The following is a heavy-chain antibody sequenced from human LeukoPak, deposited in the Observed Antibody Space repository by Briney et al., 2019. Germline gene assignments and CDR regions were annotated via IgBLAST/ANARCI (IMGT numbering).Heavy chain of an antibody. CDR1: GVSISSANG. D-gene: IGHD3-10*01. Sequence: PSETLSLTCTVSGVSISSANGWNWVRQSPGKGLEWIGEIFHSGSSDYNPSLKSRVTISVDKSKNQFSLNLKSVIAADTAIYYCARARGGPYFLDIWGQGTMVTVSS. CDR3: ARARGGPYFLDI. CDR2: IFHSGSS. J-gene: IGHJ3*02. V-gene: IGHV4-4*02.